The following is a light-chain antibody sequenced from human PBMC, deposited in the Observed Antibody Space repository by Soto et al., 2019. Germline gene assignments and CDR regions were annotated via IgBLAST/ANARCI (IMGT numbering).Light chain of an antibody. CDR1: HDVSSW. V-gene: IGKV1-12*01. CDR3: QQAGSFPT. Sequence: DIQMTQSPSSVSAYVGDRVTITCRASHDVSSWVAWYQQKAGAAPKLLIYGASTLQSGVPSRFSGSRSGTDFTLTISNLEPEDFATYYCQQAGSFPTFGQGTRLEIK. J-gene: IGKJ5*01. CDR2: GAS.